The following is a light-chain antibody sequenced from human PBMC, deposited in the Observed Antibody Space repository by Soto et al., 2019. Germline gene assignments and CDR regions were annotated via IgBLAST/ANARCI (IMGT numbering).Light chain of an antibody. Sequence: QLELTQSPSASASLGASVKLTCTLSSGHSSYAIAWHQQQPEKGPRYLMKLNSDGSHSKGDGIPDRFSGSSSGAERYLTISSLQSEDEADYYCQTWGTGPLVFGGGTKLTVL. CDR3: QTWGTGPLV. J-gene: IGLJ2*01. CDR1: SGHSSYA. CDR2: LNSDGSH. V-gene: IGLV4-69*01.